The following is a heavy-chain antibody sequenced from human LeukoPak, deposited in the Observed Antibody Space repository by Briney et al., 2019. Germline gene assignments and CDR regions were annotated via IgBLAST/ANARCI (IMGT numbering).Heavy chain of an antibody. Sequence: ASVTVSCKASGYIFTKYVVHWVRQAPGQRPEWMGWIKAGNGDTKYPQNFQDRLTITRDTSASTVYMELSSLTSEDTALYYCARDDCGDTCYPGGYWGQGTLVTVS. J-gene: IGHJ4*02. CDR1: GYIFTKYV. CDR2: IKAGNGDT. CDR3: ARDDCGDTCYPGGY. D-gene: IGHD2-21*01. V-gene: IGHV1-3*01.